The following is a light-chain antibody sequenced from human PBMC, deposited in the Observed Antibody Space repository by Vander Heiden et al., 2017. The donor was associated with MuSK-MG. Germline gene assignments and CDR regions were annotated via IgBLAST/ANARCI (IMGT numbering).Light chain of an antibody. V-gene: IGKV3-11*01. Sequence: EIVLTQSPATLSLSPGERATLSCRASQSVSSYLAWYQQKPGRAPRLLIYDASNRATGIPARFSGSGSGTDFTLTISSLDPEDFAVYYCQQGSNWPASTFGHGTKVDIK. CDR1: QSVSSY. J-gene: IGKJ3*01. CDR2: DAS. CDR3: QQGSNWPAST.